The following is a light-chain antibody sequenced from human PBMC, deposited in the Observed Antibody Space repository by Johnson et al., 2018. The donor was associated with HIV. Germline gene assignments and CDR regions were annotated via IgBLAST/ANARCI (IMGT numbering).Light chain of an antibody. Sequence: QSVLTQPPSVSAAPGQTVTISCSGSSSNIGNNYVSWYQQLPGTAPKLLIYDNNKRPSGIPDRFSGSKSGTSATLGITGLQTGDEAEYYCGTWDTSLSPGFFGSVTRVSVL. CDR3: GTWDTSLSPGF. J-gene: IGLJ1*01. V-gene: IGLV1-51*01. CDR2: DNN. CDR1: SSNIGNNY.